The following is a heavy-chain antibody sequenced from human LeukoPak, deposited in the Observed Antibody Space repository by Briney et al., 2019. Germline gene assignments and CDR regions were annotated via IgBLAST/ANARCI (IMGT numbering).Heavy chain of an antibody. Sequence: SETLSLTCTVSGGSISSYHWSWIRQPPGKGLEWIGYIYYSGSTNYNPSLKSRVTISVDTSKNQFSLKLSSVTAADTAVYYCAREHYDILTGLYIDAFDIWGPGTRVTVSS. J-gene: IGHJ3*02. V-gene: IGHV4-59*01. CDR1: GGSISSYH. CDR3: AREHYDILTGLYIDAFDI. D-gene: IGHD3-9*01. CDR2: IYYSGST.